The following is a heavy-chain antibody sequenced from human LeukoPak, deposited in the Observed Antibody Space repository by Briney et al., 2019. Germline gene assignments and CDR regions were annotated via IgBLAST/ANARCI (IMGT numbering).Heavy chain of an antibody. D-gene: IGHD2-21*02. Sequence: SETLSLTCIVSGDSISSTSDYWAWIRQAGGKGLEWIGMMFYSGSAYYTPSLRGRVTLSVDTSRNQFSLNLISVTAADTGVYFCARQQSDTSLFDPWGQGTLVTVSS. V-gene: IGHV4-39*01. J-gene: IGHJ5*02. CDR1: GDSISSTSDY. CDR3: ARQQSDTSLFDP. CDR2: MFYSGSA.